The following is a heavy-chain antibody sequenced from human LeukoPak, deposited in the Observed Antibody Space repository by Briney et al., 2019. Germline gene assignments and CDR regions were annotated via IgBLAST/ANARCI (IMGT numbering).Heavy chain of an antibody. CDR3: ARANYYDSIGYSRGAFDI. CDR1: GGSISSSSYY. V-gene: IGHV4-39*07. CDR2: IYYSGST. Sequence: SETLSLTCTVSGGSISSSSYYWGWIRQPPGKGLEWIGSIYYSGSTYYNPSLKSRVTISVDTSKNQFSLKLSSVTAADPAVYYCARANYYDSIGYSRGAFDIWGQGTMVTVSS. D-gene: IGHD3-22*01. J-gene: IGHJ3*02.